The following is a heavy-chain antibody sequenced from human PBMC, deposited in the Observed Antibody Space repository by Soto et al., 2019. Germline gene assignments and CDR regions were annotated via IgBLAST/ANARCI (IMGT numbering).Heavy chain of an antibody. CDR1: GFTFSSYS. V-gene: IGHV3-21*01. CDR3: ARAPPYDSSGYIYYYYGMDV. Sequence: PGGSLRLSCAASGFTFSSYSMNWVRQAPGKGLEWVSSISSSSSYIYYADSVKGRFTISRDNAKNSLYLQMNSLRAEDTAVYYCARAPPYDSSGYIYYYYGMDVWGQGTTVTV. J-gene: IGHJ6*02. CDR2: ISSSSSYI. D-gene: IGHD3-22*01.